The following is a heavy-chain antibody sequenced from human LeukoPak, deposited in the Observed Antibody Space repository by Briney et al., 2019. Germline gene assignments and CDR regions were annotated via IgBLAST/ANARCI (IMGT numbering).Heavy chain of an antibody. J-gene: IGHJ3*02. V-gene: IGHV3-23*01. Sequence: GGSLRLSCAASGFTFSSYAMSWVRQAPGKGLEWVSAISGSGGSTYYADSVKGRFTISRDNSKNTLYPQMNSLRAEDTAVYYCAKDGGSYSSAPGDAFDIWGQGTMVTVSS. CDR3: AKDGGSYSSAPGDAFDI. CDR2: ISGSGGST. D-gene: IGHD6-19*01. CDR1: GFTFSSYA.